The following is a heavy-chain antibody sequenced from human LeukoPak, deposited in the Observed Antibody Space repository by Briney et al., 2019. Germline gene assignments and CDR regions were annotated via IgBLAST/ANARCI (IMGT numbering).Heavy chain of an antibody. Sequence: GASVKVSFKASGYTFTSYYMHWVRQAPGQGLEWMGIINPSGGITGHAQKLQGRVTMTRDTSTSTVYMELSGLRSKDTAVYYCARGGYQVGVDYWGQGTLVTVSS. D-gene: IGHD3-16*01. CDR3: ARGGYQVGVDY. CDR1: GYTFTSYY. J-gene: IGHJ4*02. V-gene: IGHV1-46*04. CDR2: INPSGGIT.